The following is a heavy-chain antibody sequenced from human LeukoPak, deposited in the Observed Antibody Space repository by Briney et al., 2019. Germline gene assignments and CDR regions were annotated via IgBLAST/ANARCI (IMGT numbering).Heavy chain of an antibody. CDR1: GFTFSSYA. CDR3: AKEGVTMIAVVITTYPYYFDY. V-gene: IGHV3-23*01. Sequence: GGSLRLSCAASGFTFSSYAMSWVREAPGKGLEWVSAISGSGGSTYYADSVKGRFTISRDNSKNTLYLQMNSLRAEDTAVYYCAKEGVTMIAVVITTYPYYFDYWGQGTLVTVSS. CDR2: ISGSGGST. D-gene: IGHD3-22*01. J-gene: IGHJ4*02.